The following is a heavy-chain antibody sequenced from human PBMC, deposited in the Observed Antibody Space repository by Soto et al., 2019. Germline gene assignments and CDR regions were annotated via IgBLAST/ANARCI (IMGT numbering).Heavy chain of an antibody. J-gene: IGHJ4*01. V-gene: IGHV3-15*07. Sequence: EVHLVESGGGLVKPGGSLRLSCAASGFRFSIAWMNLVRQAPGKGLEWVGSIKSKTTTGTTDYSTPVKGRFTVSADGSENTLYLNMNCLKTEDTAAYYCTTGLYNSGGMDHWGHGTLVTVSS. CDR3: TTGLYNSGGMDH. D-gene: IGHD2-15*01. CDR1: GFRFSIAW. CDR2: IKSKTTTGTT.